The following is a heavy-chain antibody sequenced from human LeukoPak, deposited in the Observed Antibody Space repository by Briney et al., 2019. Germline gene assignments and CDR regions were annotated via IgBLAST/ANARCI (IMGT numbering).Heavy chain of an antibody. J-gene: IGHJ5*02. Sequence: GASARDSCKASGYTFTSYAMHCVCQAPGQRLEWMGWINAGNDNTKYSQKFQGRVTITRDTSASTAYMELSSLRSEDTAVCYCARDLGYCTGGTCYPNWFDPWGQGTLVTVSS. D-gene: IGHD2-15*01. CDR2: INAGNDNT. V-gene: IGHV1-3*01. CDR3: ARDLGYCTGGTCYPNWFDP. CDR1: GYTFTSYA.